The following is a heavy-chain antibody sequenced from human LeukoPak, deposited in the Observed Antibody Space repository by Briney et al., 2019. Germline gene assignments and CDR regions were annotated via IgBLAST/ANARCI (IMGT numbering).Heavy chain of an antibody. V-gene: IGHV3-53*01. CDR1: GLSVSSHY. CDR2: VYRGGST. Sequence: PGGSQTLVCALSGLSVSSHYVNWARHAPGEGLECVSAVYRGGSTYYADSVRGRFTISTDSSKNTLYLQMNSLRDEDTAVYYCARGSHGSGNYYIGDAFDLWGQGTMVTVSS. CDR3: ARGSHGSGNYYIGDAFDL. D-gene: IGHD3-10*01. J-gene: IGHJ3*01.